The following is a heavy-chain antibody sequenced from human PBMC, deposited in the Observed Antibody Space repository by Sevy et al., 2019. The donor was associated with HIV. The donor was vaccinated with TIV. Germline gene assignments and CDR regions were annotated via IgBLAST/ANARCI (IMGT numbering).Heavy chain of an antibody. Sequence: GGSLRLSCAASGFTFTRYWMTWVRQSPGKGLQWLGNINEDGTEKYYRDSVRGRFTIYRDNTKKSLHLQMNSLRADDTGVYYCARDVAAGDFWGQGTLVTVSS. CDR3: ARDVAAGDF. CDR2: INEDGTEK. D-gene: IGHD2-21*01. V-gene: IGHV3-7*01. J-gene: IGHJ4*02. CDR1: GFTFTRYW.